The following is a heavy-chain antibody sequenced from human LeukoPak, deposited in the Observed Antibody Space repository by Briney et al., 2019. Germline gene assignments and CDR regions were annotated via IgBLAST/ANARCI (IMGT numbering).Heavy chain of an antibody. J-gene: IGHJ5*02. CDR3: ARAQVRGVKNWFDP. Sequence: GGSVKVSCKASGYTFTSYGISWVRQAPGQGLEWMRWISAYNGNTNYAQKLQGRVTMTTDTSTSTAYMELRSLRSDDTAVYYCARAQVRGVKNWFDPWGQGTLVTVSS. CDR1: GYTFTSYG. V-gene: IGHV1-18*01. D-gene: IGHD3-10*01. CDR2: ISAYNGNT.